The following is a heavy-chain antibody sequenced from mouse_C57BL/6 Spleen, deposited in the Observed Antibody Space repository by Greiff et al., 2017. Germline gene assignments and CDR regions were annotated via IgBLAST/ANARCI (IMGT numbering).Heavy chain of an antibody. J-gene: IGHJ2*01. CDR1: GYTFTSYW. CDR2: LDPSDSYT. V-gene: IGHV1-50*01. Sequence: QVQLQQPGAELVKPGASVKLSCKASGYTFTSYWMQWVKQRPGQGLEWIGELDPSDSYTNYNQKFKGKATLTVDPSSSTAYMQLSSLTSEDSAVYYCARPGTGTLYYFDYWGQGTTLTVSS. CDR3: ARPGTGTLYYFDY. D-gene: IGHD4-1*01.